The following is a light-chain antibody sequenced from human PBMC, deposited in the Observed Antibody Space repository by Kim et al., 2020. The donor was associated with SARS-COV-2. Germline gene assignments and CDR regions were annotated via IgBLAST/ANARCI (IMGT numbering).Light chain of an antibody. Sequence: ASVGDRVTITGRASQGMSNYVAWYQQKPGKVPKLLIYDASTLQSGVPSRFSGSRSGADFTLTISSLQPEDIATYYCQKYDNAPWTFGQGTKVDIK. V-gene: IGKV1-27*01. CDR3: QKYDNAPWT. CDR2: DAS. J-gene: IGKJ1*01. CDR1: QGMSNY.